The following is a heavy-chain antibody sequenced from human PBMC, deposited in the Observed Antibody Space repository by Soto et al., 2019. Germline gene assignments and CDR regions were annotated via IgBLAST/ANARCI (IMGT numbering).Heavy chain of an antibody. CDR1: GFTFSDYW. V-gene: IGHV3-7*03. Sequence: QAGGSLRLSCSGSGFTFSDYWMTWVRQAPGKGLEWLANIRHDGTETYYLDSVKGRFTVSRDNAKNMVSLQMNNLGADDTAVYYCAREVGPRSYFDYWGQGTLVTVSS. CDR3: AREVGPRSYFDY. D-gene: IGHD1-26*01. CDR2: IRHDGTET. J-gene: IGHJ4*02.